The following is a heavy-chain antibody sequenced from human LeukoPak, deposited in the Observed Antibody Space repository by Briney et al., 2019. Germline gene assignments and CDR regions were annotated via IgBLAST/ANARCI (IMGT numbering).Heavy chain of an antibody. V-gene: IGHV4-34*01. Sequence: SETLSLTCAVYGGSFSGYYWSWIRQPPGKGLEWIGEINHSGSTNYNPSLKSRVTISVDTSKNQFSLYLSSVTAADTAVYYCARHGGGPKLDYWGQGTLVTVSS. J-gene: IGHJ4*02. CDR1: GGSFSGYY. CDR3: ARHGGGPKLDY. CDR2: INHSGST. D-gene: IGHD3-16*01.